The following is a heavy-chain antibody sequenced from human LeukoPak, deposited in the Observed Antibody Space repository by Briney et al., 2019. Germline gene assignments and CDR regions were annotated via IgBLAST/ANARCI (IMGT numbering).Heavy chain of an antibody. D-gene: IGHD6-19*01. CDR1: GDPISSYY. J-gene: IGHJ1*01. CDR2: IYTSGTT. CDR3: ARLGSSGSAQYFQD. Sequence: SETLSLTCTVSGDPISSYYWSWIRQSAGKGLEWIGRIYTSGTTNYNSSLKSRLTMSVDTSKNQFSLKLSSVTAADTAVYYCARLGSSGSAQYFQDWGQGTLVTVSS. V-gene: IGHV4-4*07.